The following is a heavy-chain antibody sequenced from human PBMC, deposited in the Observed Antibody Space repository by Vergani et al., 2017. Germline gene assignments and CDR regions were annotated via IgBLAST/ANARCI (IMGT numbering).Heavy chain of an antibody. CDR2: IYYSGST. Sequence: QVQLQQWGAGLLKPSETLSLTCAVYGGSFSGYYWSWIRQPPGKGLEWIGYIYYSGSTYYNPSLKSRVTISVDTSKNQFSLKLSSVTAADTAVYYCARQVAAAGIRTGWFDPWGQGTLVTVSS. J-gene: IGHJ5*02. CDR3: ARQVAAAGIRTGWFDP. CDR1: GGSFSGYY. V-gene: IGHV4-34*01. D-gene: IGHD6-13*01.